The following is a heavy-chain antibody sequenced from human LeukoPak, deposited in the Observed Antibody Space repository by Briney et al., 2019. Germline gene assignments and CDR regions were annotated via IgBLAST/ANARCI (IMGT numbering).Heavy chain of an antibody. J-gene: IGHJ3*02. Sequence: GASVKVSCKASGYTFSRNAINWVRQAPGQGLEWMGWLNTKTGTPTYAQGFTGRFVFSLDISVSTTYLQISNLKPEDTAVYYCARDWYDNSDAFDIWGQGTMVTVSS. D-gene: IGHD3-22*01. CDR2: LNTKTGTP. CDR3: ARDWYDNSDAFDI. V-gene: IGHV7-4-1*02. CDR1: GYTFSRNA.